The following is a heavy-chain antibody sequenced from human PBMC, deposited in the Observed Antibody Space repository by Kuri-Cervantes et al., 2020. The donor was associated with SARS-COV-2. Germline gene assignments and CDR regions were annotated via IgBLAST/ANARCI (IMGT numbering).Heavy chain of an antibody. CDR2: IGPSGTTK. CDR3: ARDLRLGKSLDY. D-gene: IGHD7-27*01. V-gene: IGHV3-11*04. J-gene: IGHJ4*02. CDR1: GFTLTKYT. Sequence: GESLKISCAASGFTLTKYTMTWVRQAPGKGLEWVSNIGPSGTTKYYADSVKGRFTVSRDNAKNSLYLQMSSLRAEDTAVYYCARDLRLGKSLDYWGQGTLVTVSS.